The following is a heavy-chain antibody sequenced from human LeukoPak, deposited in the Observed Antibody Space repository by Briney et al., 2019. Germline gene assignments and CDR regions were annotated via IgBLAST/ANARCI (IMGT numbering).Heavy chain of an antibody. V-gene: IGHV3-30-3*01. J-gene: IGHJ6*02. Sequence: GRSLRLSCAASGFTFSSYAMHWDRQAPGKGLEWVAVISYDGSNKYYADSVKGRFTISRDNSKNTLYLQMNSLRAEDTAVYYCARDSYDDYYYYYGMDVWGQGTTVTVSS. CDR3: ARDSYDDYYYYYGMDV. D-gene: IGHD3-22*01. CDR2: ISYDGSNK. CDR1: GFTFSSYA.